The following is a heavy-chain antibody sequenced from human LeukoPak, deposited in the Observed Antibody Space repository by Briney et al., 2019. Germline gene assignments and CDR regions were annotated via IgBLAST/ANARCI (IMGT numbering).Heavy chain of an antibody. V-gene: IGHV4-59*01. CDR3: AKALSPGRVGAQVYFDY. CDR1: GGSISSYY. D-gene: IGHD1-26*01. Sequence: PSETLSLTRTVSGGSISSYYWSWIRQPPGKGLEWIGYIYYSGSTNYNPSVKSRFTISVDTSKNQFSLKLSSVTAADTAVYYCAKALSPGRVGAQVYFDYWGQGTLVTVSS. J-gene: IGHJ4*02. CDR2: IYYSGST.